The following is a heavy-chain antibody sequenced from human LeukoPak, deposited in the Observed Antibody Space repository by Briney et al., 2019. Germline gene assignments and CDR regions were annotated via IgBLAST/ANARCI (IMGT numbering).Heavy chain of an antibody. V-gene: IGHV3-23*01. D-gene: IGHD1-26*01. Sequence: RGGSLRLSCAASGFTFSSYAMSWVRQAPGKGLEWVSAISGSGGSTYYADSVKGRFTITRDNSKNTLYLQMNSLRAEDTAVYYCAKVGGSYYFFHWGQGTLVTVSS. CDR2: ISGSGGST. CDR1: GFTFSSYA. CDR3: AKVGGSYYFFH. J-gene: IGHJ4*02.